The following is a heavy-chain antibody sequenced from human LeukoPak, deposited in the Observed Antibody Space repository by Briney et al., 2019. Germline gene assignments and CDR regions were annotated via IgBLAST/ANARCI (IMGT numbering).Heavy chain of an antibody. J-gene: IGHJ2*01. V-gene: IGHV3-7*03. CDR2: IKQDGSEK. D-gene: IGHD1-26*01. CDR3: AKDRTVGASYWYFDL. Sequence: GGSLRLSCAASGFTFSSYWMSWVRQAPGKGLEWVANIKQDGSEKYYVDSVKGRFTISRDNTKSSLYLQMNGLRAEDTAIYYCAKDRTVGASYWYFDLWGRGTLVTVSS. CDR1: GFTFSSYW.